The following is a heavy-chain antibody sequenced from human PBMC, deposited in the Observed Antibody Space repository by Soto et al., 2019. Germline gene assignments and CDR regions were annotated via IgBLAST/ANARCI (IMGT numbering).Heavy chain of an antibody. D-gene: IGHD3-16*01. Sequence: EVQLVESGGGLVQPGGSLRLSCSASGFTFSSYAMHWVRQAPGKGLEYVSAISSNGGSTYYADSVKGRFTISRDNSKNTLYLQMSSLRAEDTAVYYCVKVRVLGVWLYGAFDIWGQGTMVTVSS. CDR2: ISSNGGST. J-gene: IGHJ3*02. CDR1: GFTFSSYA. CDR3: VKVRVLGVWLYGAFDI. V-gene: IGHV3-64D*08.